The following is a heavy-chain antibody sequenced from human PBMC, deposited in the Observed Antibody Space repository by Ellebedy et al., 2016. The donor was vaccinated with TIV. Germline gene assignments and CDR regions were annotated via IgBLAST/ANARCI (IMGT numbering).Heavy chain of an antibody. V-gene: IGHV3-30*18. CDR2: ISYDGSDK. Sequence: GESLKISXAAPGFTFSRYGMHWVRQAPGKGLEWVAVISYDGSDKYYADSVKGRFTISRDNSKNTLYLQMNSLRAEDTAVYYCAKGRNSFLEIDYWGQGTLVTVSS. CDR1: GFTFSRYG. CDR3: AKGRNSFLEIDY. J-gene: IGHJ4*02. D-gene: IGHD3-3*02.